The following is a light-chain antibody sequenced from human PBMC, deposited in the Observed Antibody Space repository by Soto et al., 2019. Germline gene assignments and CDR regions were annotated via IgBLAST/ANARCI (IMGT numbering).Light chain of an antibody. V-gene: IGLV1-40*01. Sequence: QSVLTQPPSGSGAPGQRVTISCTGNSSNIGAGYYVHWYQQLPGTAPKVLIYGLNSRPSGVPDRFSGSKSGTSVSLAITGLQAAGEADYYGQAYDSSLSGYVCXTGTKLTV. J-gene: IGLJ1*01. CDR3: QAYDSSLSGYV. CDR1: SSNIGAGYY. CDR2: GLN.